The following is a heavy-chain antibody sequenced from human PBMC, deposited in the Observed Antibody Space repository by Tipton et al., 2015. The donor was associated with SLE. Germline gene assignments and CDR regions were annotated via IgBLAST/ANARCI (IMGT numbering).Heavy chain of an antibody. CDR3: ARDQAGGNNWFAP. Sequence: TLSLTCTVSGDSINSCGYYCRWIRQYPGQGLEWIGYINNRGYTYYKPSLKSRAIISIDTSKNQFSLKLSSVTAADTAVYYCARDQAGGNNWFAPWGHGVPVTVSS. CDR2: INNRGYT. J-gene: IGHJ5*02. D-gene: IGHD2-15*01. CDR1: GDSINSCGYY. V-gene: IGHV4-31*03.